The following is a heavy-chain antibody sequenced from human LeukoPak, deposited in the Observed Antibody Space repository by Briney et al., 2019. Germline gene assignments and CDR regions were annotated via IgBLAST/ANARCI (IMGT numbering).Heavy chain of an antibody. Sequence: PGGSLRLSCAASGFTFSSYAMSWVRQAPGKGLEWVSAISGSGGSTYYADSVKGRFTISRDNSKNTLYLQMNSLRAEDTAVYYCAKVGVDPRDPYYFDYWGQGTLVTVSS. J-gene: IGHJ4*02. D-gene: IGHD2-15*01. V-gene: IGHV3-23*01. CDR2: ISGSGGST. CDR1: GFTFSSYA. CDR3: AKVGVDPRDPYYFDY.